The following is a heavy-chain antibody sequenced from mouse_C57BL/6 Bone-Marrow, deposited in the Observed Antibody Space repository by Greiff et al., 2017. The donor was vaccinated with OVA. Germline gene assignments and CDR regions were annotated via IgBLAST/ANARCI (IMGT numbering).Heavy chain of an antibody. CDR2: INSDGGST. V-gene: IGHV5-2*01. Sequence: EVKLMESGGGLVQPGESLKLSCESNEYEFPSHDMSWVRKTPEKRLELVAAINSDGGSTYYPDTMERRFIISRDNTKKTLYLQMSSLRSEDTALYYCARQRYYGSSLYWYFDVWGTGTTVTVSS. CDR3: ARQRYYGSSLYWYFDV. CDR1: EYEFPSHD. D-gene: IGHD1-1*01. J-gene: IGHJ1*03.